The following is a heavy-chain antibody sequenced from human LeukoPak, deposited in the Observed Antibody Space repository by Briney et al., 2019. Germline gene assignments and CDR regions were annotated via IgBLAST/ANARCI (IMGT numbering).Heavy chain of an antibody. CDR1: GGSFSGYY. D-gene: IGHD3-3*01. CDR2: ISYSGNT. J-gene: IGHJ6*03. CDR3: ARKANFWGGYSNYYYYMDV. Sequence: SETLSLTCAVYGGSFSGYYWSWIRQPPGKGLEWIGYISYSGNTYYIPSLKSRVTISVDTSKNQFSLKLSSVNAADTAVYYCARKANFWGGYSNYYYYMDVWGKGTTVTVSS. V-gene: IGHV4-30-4*08.